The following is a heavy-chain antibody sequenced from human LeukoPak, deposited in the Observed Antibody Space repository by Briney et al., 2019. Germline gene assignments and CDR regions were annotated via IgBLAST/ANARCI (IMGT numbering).Heavy chain of an antibody. CDR2: IRYDGSNK. J-gene: IGHJ5*02. CDR3: AKEHCSSTSCYSGRWFDP. V-gene: IGHV3-30*02. Sequence: GGSLRLSCAASGFTFSSYGMHWVRQAPGKGLEWVAFIRYDGSNKYYADSVKGRFTISRDNSKNTLYLQMNSLRAEDTAVYYCAKEHCSSTSCYSGRWFDPWGQGTLVTVSS. CDR1: GFTFSSYG. D-gene: IGHD2-2*01.